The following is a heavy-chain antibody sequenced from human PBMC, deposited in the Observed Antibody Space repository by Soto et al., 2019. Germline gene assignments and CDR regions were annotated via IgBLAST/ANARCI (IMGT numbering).Heavy chain of an antibody. V-gene: IGHV4-28*01. CDR2: ISTLGNT. CDR3: ARKPGGYRPFDA. Sequence: QVQLRESGPGLVKPSDTLSLTCAVSGDSISGDNWWGWIRQPPGEGLEWIGYISTLGNTHCNPSLQSRVTMSVDRSRNQFSLSLTSVTAVDTAVYYCARKPGGYRPFDAWGQGILVTVSS. D-gene: IGHD2-8*02. CDR1: GDSISGDNW. J-gene: IGHJ4*02.